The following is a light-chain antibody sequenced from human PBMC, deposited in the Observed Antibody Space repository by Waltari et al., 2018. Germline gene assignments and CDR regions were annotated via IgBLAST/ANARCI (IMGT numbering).Light chain of an antibody. CDR1: QSISIW. CDR2: KAS. CDR3: QQYNSYPYT. Sequence: DIQSTQSTYNLSASVGDRVTITCRASQSISIWSAWYQQKAGKAPNLLIYKASSLESGDPSRFSGSGSGTEFTLTISSLQPDDFATYYCQQYNSYPYTLGQGTKLEIK. J-gene: IGKJ2*01. V-gene: IGKV1-5*03.